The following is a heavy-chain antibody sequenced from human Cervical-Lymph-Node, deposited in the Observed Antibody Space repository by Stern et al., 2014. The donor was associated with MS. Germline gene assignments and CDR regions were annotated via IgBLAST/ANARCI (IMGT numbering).Heavy chain of an antibody. J-gene: IGHJ4*02. V-gene: IGHV4-39*01. Sequence: QVQLQESGPGLVKPSETLSLTCSVSGVSLSIDSYYWGWVRQTPGKGLEWIGSVSHSGTTYYNPSLQSRVTISADTSKNQFSLKLSSVTAADTGVYYCARHDRIALGTAIGKWGQGTLVTVSP. D-gene: IGHD2-21*02. CDR2: VSHSGTT. CDR3: ARHDRIALGTAIGK. CDR1: GVSLSIDSYY.